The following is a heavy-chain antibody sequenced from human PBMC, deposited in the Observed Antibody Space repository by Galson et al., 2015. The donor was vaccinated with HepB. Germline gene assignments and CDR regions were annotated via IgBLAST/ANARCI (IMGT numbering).Heavy chain of an antibody. CDR3: AKDPYSRSSHYYYHMDV. Sequence: SLRLSCAASGFTFSSYGIHWVXXXXGKXLXWVAVISXXGSNKNYADSVXGRFTISXDNSKNTVHLQMNSLTPEDTAVYYCAKDPYSRSSHYYYHMDVWG. CDR2: ISXXGSNK. CDR1: GFTFSSYG. V-gene: IGHV3-30*18. J-gene: IGHJ6*03. D-gene: IGHD6-6*01.